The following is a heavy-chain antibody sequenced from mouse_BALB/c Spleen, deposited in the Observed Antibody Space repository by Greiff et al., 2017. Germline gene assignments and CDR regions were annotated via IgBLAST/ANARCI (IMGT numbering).Heavy chain of an antibody. D-gene: IGHD2-4*01. V-gene: IGHV1-9*01. J-gene: IGHJ2*01. Sequence: VQLQQSGAELMKPGASVKISCKATGYTFSSYWIEWVKQRPGHGLEWIGEILPGSGSTNYNEKFKGKATFTADTSSNTAYMQLSSLTSEDSAVYYCAKGSTMITTFYYFDYWGQGTTLTVSS. CDR1: GYTFSSYW. CDR3: AKGSTMITTFYYFDY. CDR2: ILPGSGST.